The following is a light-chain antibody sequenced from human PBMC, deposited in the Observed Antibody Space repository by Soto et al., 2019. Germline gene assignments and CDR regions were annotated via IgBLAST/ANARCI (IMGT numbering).Light chain of an antibody. V-gene: IGKV1-39*01. Sequence: DIQLTQSPASLSASVGDRVTITCRASDNIGSNLNWYQHQTGTAPKLLIYAASSLQGGVPSRFSGSGYGTQFTLTISGLQTEDFAPYYCQQSYKIITFGGGTQVDIK. CDR1: DNIGSN. J-gene: IGKJ4*01. CDR3: QQSYKIIT. CDR2: AAS.